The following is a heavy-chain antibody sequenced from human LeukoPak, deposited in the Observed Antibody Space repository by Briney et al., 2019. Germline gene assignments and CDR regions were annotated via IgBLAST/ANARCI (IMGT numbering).Heavy chain of an antibody. J-gene: IGHJ3*02. V-gene: IGHV4-34*01. CDR2: INHSGST. CDR3: ARGAAKDAFDI. Sequence: SETLSLTCAVYGGSFSGYYWSWIRQPPGKGLEWIGEINHSGSTNNNPSLKSRVTISVDTSKNQFSLKLSSVTAADTAVYYCARGAAKDAFDIWGQGTMVTVSS. D-gene: IGHD6-13*01. CDR1: GGSFSGYY.